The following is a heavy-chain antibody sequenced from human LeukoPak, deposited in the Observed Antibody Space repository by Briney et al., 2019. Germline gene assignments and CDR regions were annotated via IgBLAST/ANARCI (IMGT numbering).Heavy chain of an antibody. D-gene: IGHD3-22*01. CDR1: GFTFSSYV. CDR2: ISYDGSNK. V-gene: IGHV3-30*04. Sequence: GGSLRLSCAASGFTFSSYVMHWVRQAPGKGLEWVAVISYDGSNKYYADSVKGRFTISRDNSKNTLYLQMNSLRAEDTAVYYCAREGAGGYYDSSGYYFRAVGGDAFDIWGQGTMVTVSS. CDR3: AREGAGGYYDSSGYYFRAVGGDAFDI. J-gene: IGHJ3*02.